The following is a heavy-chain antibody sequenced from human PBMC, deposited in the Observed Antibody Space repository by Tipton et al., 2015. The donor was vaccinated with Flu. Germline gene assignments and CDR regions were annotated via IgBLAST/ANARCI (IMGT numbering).Heavy chain of an antibody. J-gene: IGHJ4*02. CDR2: INEDGSEN. CDR3: ARGPTYCGGGCYYYFDS. V-gene: IGHV3-7*01. Sequence: GLVKPSETLSLTCTVSGDAISSSLYYWGWIRQPPGEGLEWVANINEDGSENSYVDSVRGRFTISRDNAKKSLYLQVNSLRAEDTAVYYCARGPTYCGGGCYYYFDSWGQGSLVTVSS. D-gene: IGHD2-21*01. CDR1: GDAISSSLYY.